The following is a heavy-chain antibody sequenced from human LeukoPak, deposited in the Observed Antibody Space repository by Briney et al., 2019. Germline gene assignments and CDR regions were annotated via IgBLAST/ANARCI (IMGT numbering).Heavy chain of an antibody. CDR2: IKRDGSEK. Sequence: PGGSLRLSCAASGFTFSNSWMSWVRQAPGKGLEWMANIKRDGSEKYYVDSVKGRFTISRDNAKSSLFLQMNSLRADDTAVYYCEGSAGYWGQGTLVIVLS. J-gene: IGHJ4*02. CDR1: GFTFSNSW. CDR3: EGSAGY. V-gene: IGHV3-7*01.